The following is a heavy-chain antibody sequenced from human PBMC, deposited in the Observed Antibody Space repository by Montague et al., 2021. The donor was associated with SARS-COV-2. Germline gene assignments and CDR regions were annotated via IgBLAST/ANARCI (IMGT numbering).Heavy chain of an antibody. CDR3: AHTLDEYARPEYTHA. CDR2: IYWDDDK. D-gene: IGHD2/OR15-2a*01. CDR1: GFSLSTTGVG. V-gene: IGHV2-5*02. Sequence: PALVKPTQTLTVTCTFSGFSLSTTGVGVGWTRQPPGKALEWLALIYWDDDKRYRPSLKNRLTITKDISQNQVVLTMTNMDPVDTATYYCAHTLDEYARPEYTHAGGKGTLVDVPS. J-gene: IGHJ1*01.